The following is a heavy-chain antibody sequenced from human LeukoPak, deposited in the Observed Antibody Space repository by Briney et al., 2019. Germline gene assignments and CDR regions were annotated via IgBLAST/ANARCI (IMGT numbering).Heavy chain of an antibody. J-gene: IGHJ5*02. CDR1: GYSFTSYW. CDR3: ARVTMVRGVITNWFDP. CDR2: IY. Sequence: GESLKTSCKGSGYSFTSYWIGWVRQMPRKGLGWMGSIYSPSFQGQVTISADKSISTAYLQWSSLKASDTAMYYCARVTMVRGVITNWFDPWGQGTLVTVSS. D-gene: IGHD3-10*01. V-gene: IGHV5-51*01.